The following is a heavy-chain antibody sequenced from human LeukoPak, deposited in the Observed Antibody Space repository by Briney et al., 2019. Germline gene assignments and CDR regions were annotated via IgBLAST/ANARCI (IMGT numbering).Heavy chain of an antibody. CDR1: GYSFTSYW. CDR2: IYPGDSDT. CDR3: AARTHRLGGDYNYFDY. Sequence: GESLKISCKGSGYSFTSYWIGWVRQMPGKGLEWMGIIYPGDSDTRYSPSFQGQVTISAGKSISTAYLQWSSLKASDTAMYYSAARTHRLGGDYNYFDYWGQGTLVTVSS. D-gene: IGHD4-17*01. J-gene: IGHJ4*02. V-gene: IGHV5-51*01.